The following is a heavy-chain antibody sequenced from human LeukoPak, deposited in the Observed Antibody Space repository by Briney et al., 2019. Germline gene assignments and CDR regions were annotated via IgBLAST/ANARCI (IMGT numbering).Heavy chain of an antibody. V-gene: IGHV4-59*01. J-gene: IGHJ5*02. Sequence: SETLSLTCTVSGGSISSYYWSWIRQPPGRGLEWIGYIYYSGSTNYNPSLKSRVTISVGTSKNQFSLKLSSVTAADTAVYYCAREILLWFGELSYNWFDPWGQGTLVTVSS. CDR2: IYYSGST. CDR3: AREILLWFGELSYNWFDP. CDR1: GGSISSYY. D-gene: IGHD3-10*01.